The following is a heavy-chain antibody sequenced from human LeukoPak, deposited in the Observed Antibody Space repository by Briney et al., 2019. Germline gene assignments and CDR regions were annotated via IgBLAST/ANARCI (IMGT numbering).Heavy chain of an antibody. CDR1: GGSFSGYY. CDR3: AREGDIVVVPAATGALDY. J-gene: IGHJ4*02. D-gene: IGHD2-2*01. CDR2: INHSGST. Sequence: PSETLSLTCAVYGGSFSGYYRSCIRQPPGKGLEWIGEINHSGSTNYNPSLKSRVTISVDTSKNQFSLKLSSVTAADTAVYYCAREGDIVVVPAATGALDYWGQGTLVTVSS. V-gene: IGHV4-34*01.